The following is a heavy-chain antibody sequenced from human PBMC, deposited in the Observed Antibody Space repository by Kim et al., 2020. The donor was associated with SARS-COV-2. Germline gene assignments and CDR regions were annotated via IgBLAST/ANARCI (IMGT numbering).Heavy chain of an antibody. CDR3: AKVGVGGEQHPLYYYYYGMDV. CDR1: GFTFSSYA. D-gene: IGHD1-26*01. V-gene: IGHV3-23*01. Sequence: GGSLRLSCAASGFTFSSYAMSWVRQAPGKGLEWVSAISGSGGSTYYADSVKGRFTISRDNSKNTLYLQMNSLRAEDTAVYYCAKVGVGGEQHPLYYYYYGMDVWGQGTTVTVSS. J-gene: IGHJ6*02. CDR2: ISGSGGST.